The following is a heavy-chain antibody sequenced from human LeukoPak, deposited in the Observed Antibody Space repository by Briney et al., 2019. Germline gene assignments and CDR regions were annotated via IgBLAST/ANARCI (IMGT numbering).Heavy chain of an antibody. CDR2: ISSSGDST. CDR1: GFTFSSYA. D-gene: IGHD4-23*01. CDR3: ASSYGSNKNPFEY. Sequence: PGGSLRLSCAASGFTFSSYAMHWVRQAPGKGLEYVSAISSSGDSTYYANSVRGRFTISRDNSKNTLYLQMGSLRAEGTAVYYCASSYGSNKNPFEYWGKGTLVTVSS. J-gene: IGHJ4*02. V-gene: IGHV3-64*01.